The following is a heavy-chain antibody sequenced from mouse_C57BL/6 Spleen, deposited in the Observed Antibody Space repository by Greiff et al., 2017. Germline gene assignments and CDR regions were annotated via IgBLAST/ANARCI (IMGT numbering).Heavy chain of an antibody. V-gene: IGHV5-6*01. CDR3: ARHWNYSNYFDY. Sequence: EVQRVESGGDLVKPGGSLKLSCAASGFTFSSYGMSWVRQTPDKRLEWVATISSGGSYTYYPDSVKGRFTISRDNAKNTLYLQMSSLKSEDTAMYYCARHWNYSNYFDYWGQGTTLTVSS. D-gene: IGHD2-5*01. CDR1: GFTFSSYG. J-gene: IGHJ2*01. CDR2: ISSGGSYT.